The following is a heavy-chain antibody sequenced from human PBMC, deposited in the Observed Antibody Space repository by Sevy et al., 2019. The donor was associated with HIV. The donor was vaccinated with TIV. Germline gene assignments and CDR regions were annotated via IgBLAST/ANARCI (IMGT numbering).Heavy chain of an antibody. V-gene: IGHV3-48*02. CDR3: ARGQRRDGYGWRRFDP. CDR1: GFTFSSYS. J-gene: IGHJ5*02. CDR2: ISSSSSTI. Sequence: GGSLRLSCAASGFTFSSYSMNWVRQAPGKGLEWVSYISSSSSTIYYADSVKGRFTISRDNAKNSLYLQMNSLRDEDTAVYYCARGQRRDGYGWRRFDPWGQGTLVTVSS. D-gene: IGHD5-12*01.